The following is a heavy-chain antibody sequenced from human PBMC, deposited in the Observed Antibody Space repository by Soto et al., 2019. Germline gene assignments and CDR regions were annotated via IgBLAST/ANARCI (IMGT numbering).Heavy chain of an antibody. CDR2: INPNSGGT. CDR3: ARKIADRQGYYYYYGMDV. CDR1: GYTFTGYY. Sequence: SSVKVSCKASGYTFTGYYMHWVRQAPGQGLEWMGWINPNSGGTNYAQKFQGRVTMTRDTSISTAYMELSRLRSDDMAVYYCARKIADRQGYYYYYGMDVCGQGTTVTVSS. D-gene: IGHD6-6*01. V-gene: IGHV1-2*02. J-gene: IGHJ6*02.